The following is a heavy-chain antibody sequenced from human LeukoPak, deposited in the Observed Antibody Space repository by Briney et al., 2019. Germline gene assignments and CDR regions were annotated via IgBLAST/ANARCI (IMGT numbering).Heavy chain of an antibody. CDR2: ISSSSSYI. V-gene: IGHV3-21*01. J-gene: IGHJ4*02. D-gene: IGHD6-25*01. CDR1: GFTFSSYS. Sequence: GGSLRLSCAASGFTFSSYSMNWVRQAPGKGLEWVSSISSSSSYIYYADSVKGRFTISRDNAKNSLYLQMNSLRAEDTAVYYCARDGRLIAAAGTDYWGQGTLVTVSS. CDR3: ARDGRLIAAAGTDY.